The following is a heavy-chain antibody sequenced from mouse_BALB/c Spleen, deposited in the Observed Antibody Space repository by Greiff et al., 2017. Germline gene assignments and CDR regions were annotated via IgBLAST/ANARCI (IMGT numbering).Heavy chain of an antibody. CDR2: INPSSGYT. CDR1: GYTFTSYT. V-gene: IGHV1-4*01. D-gene: IGHD2-4*01. J-gene: IGHJ4*01. CDR3: ARSDDYDGPYYAMDY. Sequence: VKLQQSGAELARPGASVKMSCKASGYTFTSYTMHWVKQRPGQGLEWIGYINPSSGYTNYNQKFKDKATLTADKSSSTAYMQLSSLTSEDSAVYYCARSDDYDGPYYAMDYWGQGTSVTVSS.